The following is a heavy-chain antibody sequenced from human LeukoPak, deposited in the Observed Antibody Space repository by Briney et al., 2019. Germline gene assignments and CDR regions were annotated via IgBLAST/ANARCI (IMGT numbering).Heavy chain of an antibody. CDR2: INPNSGGT. D-gene: IGHD3-10*01. Sequence: ASVKVSCKASGYTFTGYYMHWVRQAPGQGLEWMGWINPNSGGTNYAQKFQGRVTMTRATSISTAYMELSRLRSDDTAVYYCAKDRVTLVRGVTGWFDPWGQGTLVTVSS. CDR3: AKDRVTLVRGVTGWFDP. CDR1: GYTFTGYY. J-gene: IGHJ5*02. V-gene: IGHV1-2*02.